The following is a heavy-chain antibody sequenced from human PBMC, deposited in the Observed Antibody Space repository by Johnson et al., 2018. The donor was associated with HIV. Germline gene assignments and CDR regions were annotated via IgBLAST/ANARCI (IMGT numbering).Heavy chain of an antibody. CDR3: AKWSIVGATFSDAFDI. V-gene: IGHV3-30*18. D-gene: IGHD1-26*01. Sequence: QVQLVESGGGVVQPGRSLRLSCAASGFTFSSYAMHWVRQAPGKGLEWVAVISFAGMKKHYADSVRGRFTISRDNSKNTVFLQMDSLRGEDTAVYYCAKWSIVGATFSDAFDIWGQGTVVTVSS. CDR1: GFTFSSYA. CDR2: ISFAGMKK. J-gene: IGHJ3*02.